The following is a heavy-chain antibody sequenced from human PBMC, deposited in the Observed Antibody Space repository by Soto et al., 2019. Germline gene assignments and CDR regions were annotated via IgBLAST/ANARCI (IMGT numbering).Heavy chain of an antibody. Sequence: EVQLVQSGAEVKKPGESLKISCKGSGYSFTNYWIGWVRQMPGKGLEWMGIIYPGDSDTRYSPSFQGQVTISADKSISTAYLHCSSLKATDTAMYFCAKTYSSGFYYFDYWGQGTLVTVSS. CDR3: AKTYSSGFYYFDY. D-gene: IGHD6-19*01. CDR1: GYSFTNYW. CDR2: IYPGDSDT. J-gene: IGHJ4*02. V-gene: IGHV5-51*01.